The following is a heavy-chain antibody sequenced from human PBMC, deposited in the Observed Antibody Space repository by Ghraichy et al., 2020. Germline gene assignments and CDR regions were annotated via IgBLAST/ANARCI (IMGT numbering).Heavy chain of an antibody. D-gene: IGHD1-26*01. V-gene: IGHV3-23*01. CDR2: ISGSGGST. CDR3: AKGSAVGATRSYWYFDL. J-gene: IGHJ2*01. CDR1: GFTFSSYA. Sequence: GGSLRLSCAASGFTFSSYAMSWVRQAPGKGLEWVSAISGSGGSTYYADSVKGRFTISRDNSKNTLYLQMNSLRAEDTAVYYCAKGSAVGATRSYWYFDLRGRGTLVTVSS.